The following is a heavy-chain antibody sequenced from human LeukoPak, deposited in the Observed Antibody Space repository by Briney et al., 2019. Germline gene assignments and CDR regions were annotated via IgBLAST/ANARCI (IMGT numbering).Heavy chain of an antibody. D-gene: IGHD2-21*01. CDR3: ARDSTSDSLGY. J-gene: IGHJ4*02. V-gene: IGHV3-7*01. CDR2: IKQDGSAK. CDR1: GFTFSRHW. Sequence: GGSLRLSCAGSGFTFSRHWMSWVRQAPGKGLEWVANIKQDGSAKYYVDSVKGRFTTSRDNAKNSLYLQMNSLRVEDTAVYYCARDSTSDSLGYWGQGTLVIVSS.